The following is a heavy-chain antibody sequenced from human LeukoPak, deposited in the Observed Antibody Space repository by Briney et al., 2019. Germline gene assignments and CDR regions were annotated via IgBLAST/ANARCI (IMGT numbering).Heavy chain of an antibody. CDR3: ASRVVTPKYYYYGMDV. J-gene: IGHJ6*02. V-gene: IGHV3-53*01. D-gene: IGHD4-23*01. Sequence: GGSLRLSCAASGFTVSSNYMSWVRQAPGKGPEWVSVIYSGGSTYYADSVKGRFTISRDNSKNTLYLQMNSLRAEDTAVYYCASRVVTPKYYYYGMDVWGQGTTVTVSS. CDR1: GFTVSSNY. CDR2: IYSGGST.